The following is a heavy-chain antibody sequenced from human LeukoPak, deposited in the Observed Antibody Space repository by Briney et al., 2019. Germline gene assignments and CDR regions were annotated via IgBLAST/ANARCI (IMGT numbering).Heavy chain of an antibody. CDR1: GFTFSHYG. J-gene: IGHJ4*02. D-gene: IGHD2-21*02. Sequence: GGSLRLSCAASGFTFSHYGMTWVRQAPGKGLEWVSAISGSGGSTYYAGSVKGRFTISRDNSKNTLYLQMNSLRADDTAVYYCAKSHHVTAIDYWGQGTVVTVSS. V-gene: IGHV3-23*01. CDR3: AKSHHVTAIDY. CDR2: ISGSGGST.